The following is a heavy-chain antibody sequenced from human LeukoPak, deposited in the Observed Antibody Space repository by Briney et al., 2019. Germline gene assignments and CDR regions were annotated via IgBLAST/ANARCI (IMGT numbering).Heavy chain of an antibody. CDR3: ARVESADGSSWYRY. Sequence: SETLSLTCTVSGGSISSYYWSWIRQPPGKGLEWIGYIYYSGSTNYNPSLKSRVTISVDTSKNQFSLKLSSVTAADTAVYYCARVESADGSSWYRYWGQGTLVTVSS. J-gene: IGHJ4*02. CDR1: GGSISSYY. V-gene: IGHV4-59*01. D-gene: IGHD6-13*01. CDR2: IYYSGST.